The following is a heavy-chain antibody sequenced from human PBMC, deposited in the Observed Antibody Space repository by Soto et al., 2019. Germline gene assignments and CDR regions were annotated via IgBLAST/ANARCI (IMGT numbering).Heavy chain of an antibody. CDR1: GFTFSDYY. CDR3: ARSAYYDFWSGYPYYYYMDV. V-gene: IGHV3-11*01. J-gene: IGHJ6*03. D-gene: IGHD3-3*01. CDR2: ISSSGSTI. Sequence: GGSLRLSCAASGFTFSDYYMSWIRQAPGKGLEWVSYISSSGSTIYYADSVKGRFTISRDKAKNSLYLQMNSLRAEDTAVYYCARSAYYDFWSGYPYYYYMDVWGKGTTVTVSS.